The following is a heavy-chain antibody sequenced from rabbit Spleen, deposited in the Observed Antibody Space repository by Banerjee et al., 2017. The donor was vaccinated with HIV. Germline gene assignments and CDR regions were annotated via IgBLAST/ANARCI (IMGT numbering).Heavy chain of an antibody. J-gene: IGHJ6*01. V-gene: IGHV1S45*01. CDR3: ARDVTGFIGWNFYL. D-gene: IGHD7-1*01. CDR1: GFSFSARDV. CDR2: INTSTGKS. Sequence: QEQLEESGGGLVKPGGSLTLTCKATGFSFSARDVICWVRQAPGKGLEWIACINTSTGKSAYASWAKGRSTTTTTSSTTVTLQTTSLTAADTATYFCARDVTGFIGWNFYLWGPGTLVTVS.